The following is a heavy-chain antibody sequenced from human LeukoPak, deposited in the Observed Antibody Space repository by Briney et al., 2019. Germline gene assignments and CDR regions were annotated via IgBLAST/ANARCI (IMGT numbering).Heavy chain of an antibody. V-gene: IGHV3-53*05. CDR1: GFTVRSNS. CDR2: LYCGSGT. CDR3: AKDIGPLTYDYDTSAYSGAFEY. D-gene: IGHD3-22*01. Sequence: GGSLRLSYVASGFTVRSNSMTWVRQGPGKGLDLVSLLYCGSGTHCADSVKGRFTISRDNAKNSLYLQMNSLRAEDTALYYCAKDIGPLTYDYDTSAYSGAFEYWGQGTLVTVSS. J-gene: IGHJ4*02.